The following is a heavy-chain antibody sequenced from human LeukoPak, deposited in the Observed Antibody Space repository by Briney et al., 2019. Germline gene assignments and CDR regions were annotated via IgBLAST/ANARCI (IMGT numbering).Heavy chain of an antibody. Sequence: GSSVKVSCKASGYTFTGYYMHWVRQAPGQGLEWMGWINPNSGGKNYAQKFQGRVTMTRDTSISTAYMELSRLRSDDTAVYYCARGATVTTYRNYYYYGMDVWGQGTTVTVSS. CDR3: ARGATVTTYRNYYYYGMDV. CDR2: INPNSGGK. D-gene: IGHD4-17*01. J-gene: IGHJ6*02. V-gene: IGHV1-2*02. CDR1: GYTFTGYY.